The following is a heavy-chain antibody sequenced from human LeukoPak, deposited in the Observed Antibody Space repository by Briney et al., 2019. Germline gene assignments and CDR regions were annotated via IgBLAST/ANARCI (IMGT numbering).Heavy chain of an antibody. CDR2: ISGSGGST. Sequence: GGSLRLSCAASGFTLSSYAMSWVRQAPGKGLEWVSAISGSGGSTYYADSVKGRFTISRDNSKNALYLQMNSLRAEDTAVYYCAKDLAPTMIVVVILDYWGQGTLVTVSS. CDR3: AKDLAPTMIVVVILDY. D-gene: IGHD3-22*01. CDR1: GFTLSSYA. V-gene: IGHV3-23*01. J-gene: IGHJ4*02.